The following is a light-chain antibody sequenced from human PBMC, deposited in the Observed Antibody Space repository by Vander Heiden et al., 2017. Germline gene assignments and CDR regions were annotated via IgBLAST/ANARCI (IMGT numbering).Light chain of an antibody. CDR1: QSASIN. CDR3: QQYNNWPRT. V-gene: IGKV3-15*01. J-gene: IGKJ1*01. CDR2: GAS. Sequence: IVLPPSPATLSVSPGERATLSCRASQSASINLAWYQQKPGQAPRLLIYGASTRATGIPARFSGSGSGTEFTLTISSLQSEDFAVYYCQQYNNWPRTFGQGTKVEIK.